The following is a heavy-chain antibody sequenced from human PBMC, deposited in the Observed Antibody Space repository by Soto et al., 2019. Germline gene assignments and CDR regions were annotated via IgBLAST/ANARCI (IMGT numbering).Heavy chain of an antibody. D-gene: IGHD3-22*01. CDR3: AREISAYLDL. CDR2: VFYSGST. Sequence: PSETLSLTCTVSGGPVSDGSYYWTWIRQPPGKGLEWIGYVFYSGSTYYNPSLKSRVTISLDTSKNQFSLKLTSMTAADTAVYYCAREISAYLDLWGQGTRDTVS. CDR1: GGPVSDGSYY. J-gene: IGHJ5*02. V-gene: IGHV4-61*01.